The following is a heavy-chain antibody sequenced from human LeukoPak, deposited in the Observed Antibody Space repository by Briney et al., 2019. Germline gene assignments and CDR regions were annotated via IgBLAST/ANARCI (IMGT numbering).Heavy chain of an antibody. CDR1: GGTFSSYA. Sequence: ASVKVSCKASGGTFSSYAISWVRQAPGQGLEWMGWISAYNGNTNYAQKLQGRVTMTTDTSTSTAYMELRSLRSDDTAVYYCARARRIAVADYYFDYWGQGTLVTVSS. CDR3: ARARRIAVADYYFDY. V-gene: IGHV1-18*01. D-gene: IGHD6-19*01. CDR2: ISAYNGNT. J-gene: IGHJ4*02.